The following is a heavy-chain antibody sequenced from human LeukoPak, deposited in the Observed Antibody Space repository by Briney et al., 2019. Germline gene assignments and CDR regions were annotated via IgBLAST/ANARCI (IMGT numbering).Heavy chain of an antibody. CDR2: INHSGST. CDR3: ARDGGYYDYVWGSYRYRGWFDP. J-gene: IGHJ5*02. Sequence: PSETLSLTCAVYGGSFSGYYWSWIRQPPGKGLEWIGEINHSGSTNYNPSLKSRVTISVDTSKNQFSLKLSSVTAADTAVYYCARDGGYYDYVWGSYRYRGWFDPWGQGTLVTVSS. D-gene: IGHD3-16*02. CDR1: GGSFSGYY. V-gene: IGHV4-34*01.